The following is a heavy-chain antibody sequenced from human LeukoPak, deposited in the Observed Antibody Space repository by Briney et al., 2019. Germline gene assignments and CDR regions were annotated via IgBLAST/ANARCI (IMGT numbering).Heavy chain of an antibody. D-gene: IGHD3-22*01. CDR1: GGSFSGYY. V-gene: IGHV4-34*01. J-gene: IGHJ4*02. CDR2: IYHSGST. Sequence: SETLSLTCAVYGGSFSGYYWSRIRQPPGKGLEWIGEIYHSGSTNYNPSLKSRVTISVDTSKNQFSLKLSSVTAADTAVYYCARAAYYYDSSGYYSTALYFDYWGQGTLVTVSS. CDR3: ARAAYYYDSSGYYSTALYFDY.